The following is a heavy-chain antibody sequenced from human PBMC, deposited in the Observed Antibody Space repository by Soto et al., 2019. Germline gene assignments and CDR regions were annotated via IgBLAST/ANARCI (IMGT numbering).Heavy chain of an antibody. D-gene: IGHD2-2*01. J-gene: IGHJ5*02. CDR1: GGSISSYY. CDR3: ARAERYCSSTSCYNWFGP. Sequence: SETLSLTCTFSGGSISSYYWSWIRQPPGKGLEWIGYIYYSGSTNYNPSLKSRVTISVDTSKNQFSLKLSSVTAADTAVYYCARAERYCSSTSCYNWFGPWGQGTLVTVSS. CDR2: IYYSGST. V-gene: IGHV4-59*01.